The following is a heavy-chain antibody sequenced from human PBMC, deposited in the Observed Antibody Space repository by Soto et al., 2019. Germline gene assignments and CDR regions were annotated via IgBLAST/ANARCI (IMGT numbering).Heavy chain of an antibody. V-gene: IGHV3-23*01. CDR1: GFTFSSYA. D-gene: IGHD3-10*01. Sequence: EVQLLESGGGLVQPGGSLRLSCAASGFTFSSYAMSWVRQAPGKGLEWVSAISGSGGSTYYADSVKGRFTISRDNSKNPLYLQMNSLRAEDTAVYYCARRNGIYGSAFDIWGQGTMVTVSS. J-gene: IGHJ3*02. CDR3: ARRNGIYGSAFDI. CDR2: ISGSGGST.